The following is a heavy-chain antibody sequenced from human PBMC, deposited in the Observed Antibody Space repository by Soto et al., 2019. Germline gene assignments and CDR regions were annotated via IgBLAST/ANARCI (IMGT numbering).Heavy chain of an antibody. D-gene: IGHD5-12*01. CDR3: ARDRGYR. CDR2: IYSVGST. Sequence: QLVESGGGLVQPGGSLRLSCAASGFSVSNNYMKWVRQAPGKGLEWVSLIYSVGSTYYADSVKGRFTISRDNSKNTLFLQMNSLRVEDTAVYYCARDRGYRWGQGTMVTVSS. J-gene: IGHJ3*01. CDR1: GFSVSNNY. V-gene: IGHV3-66*01.